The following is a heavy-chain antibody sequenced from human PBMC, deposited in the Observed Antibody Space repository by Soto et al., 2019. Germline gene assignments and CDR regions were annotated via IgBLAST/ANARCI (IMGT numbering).Heavy chain of an antibody. J-gene: IGHJ4*02. Sequence: SESLSLTCTVSGGSISSGDYYWSWIRQPPGKGLEWIGYMYHSGSTYYNPSLKSRVTISIDRSKNQFSLKLSSVTAADTAVYYCARVPDYWGQGILVTVPQ. CDR2: MYHSGST. CDR3: ARVPDY. CDR1: GGSISSGDYY. D-gene: IGHD2-2*01. V-gene: IGHV4-30-2*01.